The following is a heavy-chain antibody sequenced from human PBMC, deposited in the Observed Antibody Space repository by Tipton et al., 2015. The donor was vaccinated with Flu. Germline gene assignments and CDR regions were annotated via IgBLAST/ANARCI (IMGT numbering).Heavy chain of an antibody. Sequence: GLVKPSQTLSLTCAISGDSVSTKSGGWNWIRQSPSRGLEWLGRTYYRSRWYNDYAESVKSRLTITSGTSMNQLFLQLASVTPDDTAMFCCARDQSGKGCWCFDFWGRGPLVTVSS. D-gene: IGHD3-3*01. V-gene: IGHV6-1*01. CDR3: ARDQSGKGCWCFDF. J-gene: IGHJ2*01. CDR1: GDSVSTKSGG. CDR2: TYYRSRWYN.